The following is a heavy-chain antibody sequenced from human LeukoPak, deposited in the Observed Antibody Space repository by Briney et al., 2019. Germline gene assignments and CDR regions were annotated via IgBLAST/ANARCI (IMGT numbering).Heavy chain of an antibody. D-gene: IGHD3-10*01. CDR1: GASVGTNC. CDR3: ESSRGVEFAYDI. J-gene: IGHJ3*02. Sequence: SETLSPPLTVFGASVGTNCGNWGRQPPGRGLEWLGYIYYTGSTSSNPSLKSRVTMSVDTSKNLISSKLTSVTAAETAVYYCESSRGVEFAYDIGGQGTTVIVSS. V-gene: IGHV4-59*02. CDR2: IYYTGST.